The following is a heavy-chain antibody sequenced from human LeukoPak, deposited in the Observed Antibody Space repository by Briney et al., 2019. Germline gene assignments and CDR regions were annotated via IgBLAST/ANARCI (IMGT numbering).Heavy chain of an antibody. CDR3: ARDPGDTRGALPPY. J-gene: IGHJ4*02. CDR2: ISGYNGNS. V-gene: IGHV1-18*01. D-gene: IGHD3-10*01. Sequence: GASVKVSCKASGYRFSAYGISWVRQAPRQGLEWMGWISGYNGNSKYAQRLQGRVTMTTDTSSTTAYMELRNLTYDDTAIYSCARDPGDTRGALPPYWGQRTLVTASS. CDR1: GYRFSAYG.